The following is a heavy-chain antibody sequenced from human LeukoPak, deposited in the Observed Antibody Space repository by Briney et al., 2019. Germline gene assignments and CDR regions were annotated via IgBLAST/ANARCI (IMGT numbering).Heavy chain of an antibody. CDR1: GGSISSGSYY. D-gene: IGHD2-15*01. CDR2: IYTSGST. Sequence: SETLSLTCTVSGGSISSGSYYWSWIRQPAGKGLEWIGRIYTSGSTNYNPSLKSRVTISVDTSKNQFSLKLSSVTAADTAVYYCARRSSDCSGGSCYYDYWGQGTLVTVSS. J-gene: IGHJ4*02. CDR3: ARRSSDCSGGSCYYDY. V-gene: IGHV4-61*02.